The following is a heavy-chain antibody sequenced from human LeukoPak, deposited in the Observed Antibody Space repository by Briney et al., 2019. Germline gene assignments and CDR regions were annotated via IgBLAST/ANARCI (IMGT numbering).Heavy chain of an antibody. D-gene: IGHD3-3*01. V-gene: IGHV3-7*01. CDR3: ARDRDSYYDFWSGYSDY. CDR1: GFTFSSYW. CDR2: IKQDGSEK. J-gene: IGHJ4*02. Sequence: GGSLRLSCAASGFTFSSYWMSWVRQAPGKGLEWVANIKQDGSEKYYVDSVKGRFTISRDNAKNSLYLQMNSLRAEDTAVYYCARDRDSYYDFWSGYSDYWGQGTLVTVSS.